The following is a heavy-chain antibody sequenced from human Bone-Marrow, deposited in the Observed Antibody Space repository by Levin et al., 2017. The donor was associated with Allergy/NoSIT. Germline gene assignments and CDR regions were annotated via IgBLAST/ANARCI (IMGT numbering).Heavy chain of an antibody. CDR1: GFTISDYY. D-gene: IGHD3-16*01. V-gene: IGHV3-11*01. CDR2: ISGTGTTT. CDR3: AGDFTWGVFDY. Sequence: GGSLRLSCAASGFTISDYYMSWIRWAPGKGLEWVAYISGTGTTTSYADSVKGRFTISRDKAKNSLLLQMNSLRAEDSAIYYCAGDFTWGVFDYWAREPWSPSPQ. J-gene: IGHJ4*02.